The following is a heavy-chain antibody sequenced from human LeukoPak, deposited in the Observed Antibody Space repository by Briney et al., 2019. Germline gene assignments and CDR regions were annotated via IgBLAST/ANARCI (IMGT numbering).Heavy chain of an antibody. D-gene: IGHD3-10*01. Sequence: PGGSLRLSCAASGFTFNKYAMHWVRQAPGKGLEFVSAITTDGTDTYYANSVKGRFTISRDNSKNTLYLQMGSLRAEDMAVYYCARGGAYGSGSYYNMDYWGQGTLVTVSS. J-gene: IGHJ4*02. CDR3: ARGGAYGSGSYYNMDY. V-gene: IGHV3-64*01. CDR1: GFTFNKYA. CDR2: ITTDGTDT.